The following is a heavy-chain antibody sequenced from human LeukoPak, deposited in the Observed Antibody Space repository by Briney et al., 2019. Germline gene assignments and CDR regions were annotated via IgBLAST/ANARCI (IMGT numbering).Heavy chain of an antibody. D-gene: IGHD3-22*01. Sequence: ASVKVSCKASGYTFTSYGIIWVRQAPGQGLEWMGWISVYNGNTNYAQKLQGRVTMTTDTSTSTAYMELRSLRSDDTAVYYCARDGHYSDDSGYYRHYFDYWGQGTLVTVSS. CDR3: ARDGHYSDDSGYYRHYFDY. CDR1: GYTFTSYG. V-gene: IGHV1-18*01. CDR2: ISVYNGNT. J-gene: IGHJ4*02.